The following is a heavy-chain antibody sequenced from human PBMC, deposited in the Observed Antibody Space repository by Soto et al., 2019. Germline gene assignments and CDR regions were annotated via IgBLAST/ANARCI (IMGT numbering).Heavy chain of an antibody. D-gene: IGHD1-20*01. J-gene: IGHJ6*02. V-gene: IGHV3-9*01. CDR1: GFTCVDYG. Sequence: PVVSMRLSCGAAGFTCVDYGVRWVRQAPGKGLEWVSGISWNSGSIGYADSVKGRFTISRDNAKNSLYLQMNSLRAEDTALYYCARYYYYYGMDVWGQGTTVTVSS. CDR2: ISWNSGSI. CDR3: ARYYYYYGMDV.